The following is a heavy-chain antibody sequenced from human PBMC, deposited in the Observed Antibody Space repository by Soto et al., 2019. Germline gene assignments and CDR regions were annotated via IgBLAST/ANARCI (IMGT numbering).Heavy chain of an antibody. CDR3: ARSEEGYCSSTSCQFRPYYYGMDV. CDR1: GFTLSSDA. CDR2: ISYDGSNK. J-gene: IGHJ6*02. D-gene: IGHD2-2*01. V-gene: IGHV3-30-3*01. Sequence: QVQMVESGGGVVQPGRSLRLSCAASGFTLSSDAMHWVRQAPGKGLEWVAVISYDGSNKYYADSVKGRFTISRDNSKNTLYLQMNSLRAEDTAEYYCARSEEGYCSSTSCQFRPYYYGMDVWGQGTTVTVSS.